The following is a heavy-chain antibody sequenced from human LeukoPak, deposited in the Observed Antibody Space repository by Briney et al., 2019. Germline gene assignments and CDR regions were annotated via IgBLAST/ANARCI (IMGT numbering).Heavy chain of an antibody. CDR3: ARASSSWYYFDY. Sequence: GGSLRLSCAASGFTFSSYSMNWVRQPPGQGLVWVARITSDGTSISYAESVKGRFTISRDNAKNTLYLQMNSLRAEDTAVYYCARASSSWYYFDYWGQGTPVTVSS. CDR1: GFTFSSYS. J-gene: IGHJ4*02. V-gene: IGHV3-74*03. D-gene: IGHD6-13*01. CDR2: ITSDGTSI.